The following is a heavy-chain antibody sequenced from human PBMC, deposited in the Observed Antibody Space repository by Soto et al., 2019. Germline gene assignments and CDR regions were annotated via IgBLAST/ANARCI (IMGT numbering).Heavy chain of an antibody. J-gene: IGHJ4*02. CDR1: GFTFSSYA. CDR2: IKQDGSEK. V-gene: IGHV3-7*01. Sequence: EVQLLESGGGLVQPGGSLRLSCAASGFTFSSYAMSWVRQAPGKGLEWVANIKQDGSEKYYVDSVKGRFTISRDNAKNSLYLQMNSLRAEDTAVYYCARDQPSGWYADYWGQGTLVTVSS. D-gene: IGHD6-19*01. CDR3: ARDQPSGWYADY.